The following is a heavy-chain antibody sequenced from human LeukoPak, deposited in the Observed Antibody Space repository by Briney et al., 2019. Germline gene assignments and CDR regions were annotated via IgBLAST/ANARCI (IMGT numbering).Heavy chain of an antibody. CDR1: GGSFSGYY. J-gene: IGHJ6*03. CDR2: INHSGST. Sequence: SETLSLTCAVYGGSFSGYYWTWIRQPPGKGLEWIGGINHSGSTNYNPSLKSPVTISVDTSNNQFSLKVRSVTAADTAVYYCARVRSYYYYYMDVWGKGTTITVSS. CDR3: ARVRSYYYYYMDV. V-gene: IGHV4-34*01.